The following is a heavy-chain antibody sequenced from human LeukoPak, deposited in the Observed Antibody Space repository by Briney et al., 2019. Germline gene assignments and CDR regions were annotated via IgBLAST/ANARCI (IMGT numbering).Heavy chain of an antibody. CDR2: IYYTGST. J-gene: IGHJ6*03. D-gene: IGHD5-12*01. Sequence: PSETLSLTCAVYGGSFSSYYWSWIRQLPGKGLEWIGYIYYTGSTNHNPSLKSRVTISVDTSKNQFSLKLSSVTAADTAVYYCARVVYSGYDFRGAMDVWGKGTTVTVSS. CDR3: ARVVYSGYDFRGAMDV. CDR1: GGSFSSYY. V-gene: IGHV4-59*01.